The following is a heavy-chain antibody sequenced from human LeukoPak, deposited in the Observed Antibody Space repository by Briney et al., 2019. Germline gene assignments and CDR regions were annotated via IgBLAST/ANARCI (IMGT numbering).Heavy chain of an antibody. Sequence: PSETLSLTCPVSGGSISSYYWSWIRQPPGKGLEWIGYIYYSGSTNYNPSLKSRVTISVDTSKNQFSLKLSSVTAADTAVYYCAGRNDYGDYDVDYWGQGTLVTVSS. D-gene: IGHD4-17*01. V-gene: IGHV4-59*01. CDR3: AGRNDYGDYDVDY. CDR2: IYYSGST. CDR1: GGSISSYY. J-gene: IGHJ4*02.